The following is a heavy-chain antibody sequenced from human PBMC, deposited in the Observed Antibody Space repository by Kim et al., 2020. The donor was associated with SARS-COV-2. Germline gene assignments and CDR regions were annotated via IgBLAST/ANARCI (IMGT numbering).Heavy chain of an antibody. CDR1: GYTFTGYY. J-gene: IGHJ4*02. V-gene: IGHV1-2*06. Sequence: ASVKVSCKASGYTFTGYYMHWVRQAPGQGLEWMGRINPNSGGTNYAQKFQGRVTMTRDTSISTAYMELSRLRSDDTAVYYCARDLLVGGWHDDYWGQGTLVTVSS. CDR3: ARDLLVGGWHDDY. CDR2: INPNSGGT. D-gene: IGHD6-19*01.